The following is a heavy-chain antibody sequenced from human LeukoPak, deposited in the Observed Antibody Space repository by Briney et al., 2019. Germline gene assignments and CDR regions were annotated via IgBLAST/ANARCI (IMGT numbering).Heavy chain of an antibody. CDR1: GGSFSGYY. D-gene: IGHD3-10*01. V-gene: IGHV4-4*09. CDR2: IYTSGST. Sequence: SETLSLTCAVYGGSFSGYYWSWIRQPPGKGLEWIGYIYTSGSTNYNPSLKSRVTISVDTSKNQFSLKLSSVTAADTAVYYCASHTMAAEFDYWGQGTLVTVSS. CDR3: ASHTMAAEFDY. J-gene: IGHJ4*02.